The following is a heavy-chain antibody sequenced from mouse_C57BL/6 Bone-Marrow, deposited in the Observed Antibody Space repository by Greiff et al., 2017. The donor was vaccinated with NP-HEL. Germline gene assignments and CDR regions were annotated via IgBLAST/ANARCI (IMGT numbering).Heavy chain of an antibody. Sequence: QVQLQQSGAELVKPGASVKISCKASGYAFSSYWMNWVKQRPGKGLEWIGQIYPGDGDTNYNGKFKGKATLTADKSSSTAYMQLSSLTSEDSAVYFCARERGLLWLRQGRFDYWGQGTTLTVSS. CDR2: IYPGDGDT. J-gene: IGHJ2*01. V-gene: IGHV1-80*01. CDR1: GYAFSSYW. D-gene: IGHD2-2*01. CDR3: ARERGLLWLRQGRFDY.